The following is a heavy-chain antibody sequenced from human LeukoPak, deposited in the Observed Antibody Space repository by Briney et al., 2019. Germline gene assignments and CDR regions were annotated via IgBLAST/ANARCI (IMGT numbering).Heavy chain of an antibody. CDR1: GFTFSSYG. CDR2: IWYDGTNT. V-gene: IGHV3-33*01. CDR3: ARDFCSGGSCYPDAFDI. J-gene: IGHJ3*02. D-gene: IGHD2-15*01. Sequence: GGSLRLSCAASGFTFSSYGMHLVRQAPGKGLEWVAVIWYDGTNTYYADSVKGRFTISRDNSKNTLYLQMNSLRAEDTAVYYCARDFCSGGSCYPDAFDIWGQGTMVTVSS.